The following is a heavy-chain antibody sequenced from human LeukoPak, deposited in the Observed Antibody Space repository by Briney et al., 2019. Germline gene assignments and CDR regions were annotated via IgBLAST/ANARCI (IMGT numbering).Heavy chain of an antibody. CDR2: IRYDGSNK. CDR1: GFTFSSYG. D-gene: IGHD1-20*01. CDR3: AKDGGAYNWKRAEYFQH. J-gene: IGHJ1*01. Sequence: GGSLRLSCAASGFTFSSYGMHWVRQAPGKGLEWVAFIRYDGSNKYYADSVKGRFTISRDNSKNTLYLQMNSLRAEDTAVYYCAKDGGAYNWKRAEYFQHWGQGTLVTVSS. V-gene: IGHV3-30*02.